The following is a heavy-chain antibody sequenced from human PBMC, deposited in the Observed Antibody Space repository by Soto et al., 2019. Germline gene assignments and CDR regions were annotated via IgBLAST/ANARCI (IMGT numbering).Heavy chain of an antibody. Sequence: QVQLQESGPGLVKPSQTLSLTCTVSGGSISSGGYYWSWIRQHPGKGLEWIGYIYYSGSTYYNPSLKSRVTISVDTSKNQCSLKLSSVTAADTAVYYCARGVDTAMVPVFDYWGQGTLVTVSS. J-gene: IGHJ4*02. CDR1: GGSISSGGYY. CDR2: IYYSGST. D-gene: IGHD5-18*01. V-gene: IGHV4-31*03. CDR3: ARGVDTAMVPVFDY.